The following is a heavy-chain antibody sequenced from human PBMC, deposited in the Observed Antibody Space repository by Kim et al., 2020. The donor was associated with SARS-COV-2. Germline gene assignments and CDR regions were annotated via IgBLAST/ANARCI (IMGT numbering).Heavy chain of an antibody. D-gene: IGHD2-2*01. CDR2: IYPGDSDT. CDR1: GYSFTSYW. CDR3: VRHAGYQLLEYYYYYGMDV. V-gene: IGHV5-51*01. J-gene: IGHJ6*02. Sequence: GESLKISCKGSGYSFTSYWIGWVRQMPGKGLEWMGIIYPGDSDTRYSPSFQGQVTISTDKSISTAYLQWSSLKASDTAMYYCVRHAGYQLLEYYYYYGMDVWGQGTTVTVSS.